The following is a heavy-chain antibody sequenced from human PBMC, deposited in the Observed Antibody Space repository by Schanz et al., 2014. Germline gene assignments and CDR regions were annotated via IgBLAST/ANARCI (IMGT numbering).Heavy chain of an antibody. CDR2: LSGSGAGT. CDR3: ATQQLGCHYHYGMDV. V-gene: IGHV3-23*04. J-gene: IGHJ6*02. D-gene: IGHD6-13*01. Sequence: EVKLVESGGGLVQPGESLRLSCAASGFIFSAYTMNWVRQAPGKGLEWVSTLSGSGAGTFYADSVKGRFTISRDNSENTLYLQMNSLRAEDTAVYYCATQQLGCHYHYGMDVWGQGTTVTVS. CDR1: GFIFSAYT.